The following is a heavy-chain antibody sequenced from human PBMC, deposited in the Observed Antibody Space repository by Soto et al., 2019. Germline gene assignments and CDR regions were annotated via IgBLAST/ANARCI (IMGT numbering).Heavy chain of an antibody. V-gene: IGHV3-33*01. Sequence: QLVESGGGVVQPGTSLRLSCAASGFTFSNYAMHWGRQAPGKGLEWGKIIGYEGSDKNYGDSVKGRFTISRDNSKNTLYLQMNSLRVEDTAVYYCARDSGGDYHNYYMDVWGKGTTVTVSS. CDR3: ARDSGGDYHNYYMDV. CDR1: GFTFSNYA. CDR2: IGYEGSDK. D-gene: IGHD4-17*01. J-gene: IGHJ6*03.